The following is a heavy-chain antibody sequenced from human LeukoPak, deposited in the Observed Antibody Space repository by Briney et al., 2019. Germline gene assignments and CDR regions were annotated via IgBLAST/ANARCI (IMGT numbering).Heavy chain of an antibody. V-gene: IGHV1-2*02. D-gene: IGHD5-24*01. J-gene: IGHJ4*02. CDR1: GYTFTGYY. CDR3: AGDGYNSRRFFDY. CDR2: INPNSGGT. Sequence: ASVKVSCKASGYTFTGYYMHWVRQAPGQGLEWMGWINPNSGGTNYAQKFRGRVTMTSDTSINTAYMELSRLISDDTAVYYCAGDGYNSRRFFDYWGQGTLVTVSS.